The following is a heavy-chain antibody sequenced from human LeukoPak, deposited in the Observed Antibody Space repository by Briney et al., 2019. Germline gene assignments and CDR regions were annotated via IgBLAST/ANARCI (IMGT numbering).Heavy chain of an antibody. J-gene: IGHJ5*02. CDR3: ARRFSYYYDSSFDP. V-gene: IGHV4-34*01. D-gene: IGHD3-22*01. CDR2: ISHSGGT. CDR1: GGSFSGYY. Sequence: PSETLSLTCAVYGGSFSGYYWSWIRQPPGKGLEWIGDISHSGGTNYNPSLKSRVTISIDTSKNQFSLKLSSVTAADTAVYYCARRFSYYYDSSFDPWGQGTLVTVSS.